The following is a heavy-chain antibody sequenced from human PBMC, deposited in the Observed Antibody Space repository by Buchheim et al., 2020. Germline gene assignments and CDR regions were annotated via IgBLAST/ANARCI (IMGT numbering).Heavy chain of an antibody. J-gene: IGHJ4*02. V-gene: IGHV4-34*01. Sequence: QVQLQQWGAGLLKPSETLSLTCAVFGGSFSDYYWSWIRQPPGKGLEWIGDINHSGSTNYSPSLKSRVTISVDTSKNQFSLKLSSMTAADTAVYYCARGPTIAAESTFDFDYWGQGTL. D-gene: IGHD6-13*01. CDR1: GGSFSDYY. CDR2: INHSGST. CDR3: ARGPTIAAESTFDFDY.